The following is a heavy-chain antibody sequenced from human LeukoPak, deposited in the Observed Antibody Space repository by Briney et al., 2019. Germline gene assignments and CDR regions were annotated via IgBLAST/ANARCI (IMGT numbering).Heavy chain of an antibody. CDR3: VRGGGIFDD. J-gene: IGHJ4*02. CDR1: GFPFSNYE. CDR2: ISSGGHTI. Sequence: GGSLRLSCTASGFPFSNYELNWVRQAPGKGLEWVSYISSGGHTIYYSDSVKGRFTISRDNAKTSLYLQMNTLRAEDTAVYFCVRGGGIFDDWGQGTLVTVSS. V-gene: IGHV3-48*03. D-gene: IGHD3-16*01.